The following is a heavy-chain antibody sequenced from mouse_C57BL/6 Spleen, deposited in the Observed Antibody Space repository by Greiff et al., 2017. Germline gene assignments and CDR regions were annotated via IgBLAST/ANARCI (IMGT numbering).Heavy chain of an antibody. Sequence: DVHLVESGPELVKPGASVKIPCKASGYTFTDYNMDWVKQSHGKSLEWIGDINPNNGGTIYNQKFKGKATLTVDKSSSTAYMELRSLTSEDTAVXYCARRGLLPYYFDYWGQGTTLTVSS. CDR1: GYTFTDYN. CDR2: INPNNGGT. V-gene: IGHV1-18*01. J-gene: IGHJ2*01. D-gene: IGHD2-3*01. CDR3: ARRGLLPYYFDY.